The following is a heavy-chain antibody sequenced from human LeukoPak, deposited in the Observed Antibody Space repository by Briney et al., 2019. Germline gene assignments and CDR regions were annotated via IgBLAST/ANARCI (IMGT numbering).Heavy chain of an antibody. D-gene: IGHD1-26*01. V-gene: IGHV1-69*05. CDR3: ARSTDMGGGIPPKDFDY. J-gene: IGHJ4*02. CDR1: GGTFSSYA. Sequence: GASVKVSCKASGGTFSSYAISWVRQAPGQGLEWMGGIIPIFGTANYAQKFQGGVTITTDESTSTAYMELSSLRSEDTAVYYCARSTDMGGGIPPKDFDYWGQGTLVTVSS. CDR2: IIPIFGTA.